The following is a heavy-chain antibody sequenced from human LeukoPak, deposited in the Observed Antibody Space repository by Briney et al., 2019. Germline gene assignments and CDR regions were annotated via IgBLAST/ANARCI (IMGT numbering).Heavy chain of an antibody. CDR1: GFTVSSTY. D-gene: IGHD4/OR15-4a*01. CDR2: IYSGGTT. Sequence: GGSLRLSCAASGFTVSSTYMSWVGQAPGKGLEWVSVIYSGGTTYYADSVKGRFTISRDNSKNTLYLQMNSLRTEDTAVYYCARDLYDYGAYWGQGTLVTVSS. J-gene: IGHJ4*02. CDR3: ARDLYDYGAY. V-gene: IGHV3-66*01.